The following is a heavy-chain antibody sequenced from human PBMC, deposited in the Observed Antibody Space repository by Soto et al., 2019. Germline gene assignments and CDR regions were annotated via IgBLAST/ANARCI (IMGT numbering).Heavy chain of an antibody. CDR1: GYTFSSYG. D-gene: IGHD2-15*01. V-gene: IGHV1-18*01. J-gene: IGHJ4*02. CDR3: ARGKEKCSGGTCYFVY. Sequence: QVQLVQSGGGVKKPGTSVKVSCKASGYTFSSYGVNWVRQAPGQGLEWMGWISPFNGNTNYAPKFQGRVTMTTDTSKNTAYMEMRSLTSDDTAVYYCARGKEKCSGGTCYFVYWGQGTLVTVSS. CDR2: ISPFNGNT.